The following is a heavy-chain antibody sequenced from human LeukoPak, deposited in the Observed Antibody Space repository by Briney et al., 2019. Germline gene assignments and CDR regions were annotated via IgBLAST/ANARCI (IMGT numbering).Heavy chain of an antibody. D-gene: IGHD2-2*01. CDR3: ATRLACSSTSCSSPHFDY. Sequence: ASVKVSCKVSGYTLTELSMHWVRQAPGKGLEWMGGFDPEDGETIYAQKFQGRVTMTEDTSTDTAYMELSRLRSEDTAVYYCATRLACSSTSCSSPHFDYWGQGTLVTVSS. J-gene: IGHJ4*02. CDR1: GYTLTELS. V-gene: IGHV1-24*01. CDR2: FDPEDGET.